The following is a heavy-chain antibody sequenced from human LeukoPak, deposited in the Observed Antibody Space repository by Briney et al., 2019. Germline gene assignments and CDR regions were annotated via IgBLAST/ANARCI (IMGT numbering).Heavy chain of an antibody. CDR2: FDPEDGET. Sequence: ASVKVSCKVSGYTLTELSMHWVRQAPGKGLEWMGGFDPEDGETIYAQKFQGRVTMTEDTSTDTAYMELSSLRSEDTAVYYCATVRIVVVPAATHDAFDIWGQGTMVTVSS. CDR1: GYTLTELS. CDR3: ATVRIVVVPAATHDAFDI. D-gene: IGHD2-2*01. V-gene: IGHV1-24*01. J-gene: IGHJ3*02.